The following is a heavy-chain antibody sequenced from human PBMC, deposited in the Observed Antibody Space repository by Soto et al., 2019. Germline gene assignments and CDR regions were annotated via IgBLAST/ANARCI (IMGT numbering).Heavy chain of an antibody. CDR3: ARQTRRNIVATIAFDI. CDR1: GGSISSSSYY. J-gene: IGHJ3*02. CDR2: IYYSGST. V-gene: IGHV4-39*01. Sequence: SETLSLTCTVSGGSISSSSYYWGWIRQPPGKGMERIGSIYYSGSTYYKTYLKSRVTISVDTSKNQFSLKLSSVTAADTVVYYCARQTRRNIVATIAFDIWGQGTMVTVSS. D-gene: IGHD5-12*01.